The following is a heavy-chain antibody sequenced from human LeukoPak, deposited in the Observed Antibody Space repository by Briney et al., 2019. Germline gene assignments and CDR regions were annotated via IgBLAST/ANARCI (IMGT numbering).Heavy chain of an antibody. V-gene: IGHV1-18*01. CDR2: ISAYNGNT. CDR3: ARDRDPAPAAGISPDY. Sequence: ASVKVSCKASGYTFTSYGISWVRQAPGQGLEWMGWISAYNGNTNYAQKLQGRVTMTTDTSTSTAYMELRSLRSDDTAVYYCARDRDPAPAAGISPDYWGQGTLVTVSS. CDR1: GYTFTSYG. D-gene: IGHD6-13*01. J-gene: IGHJ4*02.